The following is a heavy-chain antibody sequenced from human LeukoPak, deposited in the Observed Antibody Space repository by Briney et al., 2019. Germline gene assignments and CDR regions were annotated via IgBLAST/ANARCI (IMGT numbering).Heavy chain of an antibody. CDR3: ARDSTRGERSFDI. V-gene: IGHV1-18*01. D-gene: IGHD2/OR15-2a*01. J-gene: IGHJ3*02. CDR1: GYTFTSYG. CDR2: ISAYNGNT. Sequence: ASVKVSCKASGYTFTSYGISWVRRAPGQGLEWMGWISAYNGNTNYAQKLQGRVTMTTDTSTGTAYMELRSLRSDDTAVYYCARDSTRGERSFDIWGQGTMVTVSS.